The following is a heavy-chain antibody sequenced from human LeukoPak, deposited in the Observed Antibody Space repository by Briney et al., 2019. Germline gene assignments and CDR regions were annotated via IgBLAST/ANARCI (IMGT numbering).Heavy chain of an antibody. CDR1: GFTFSNYG. CDR2: IRYDGSNK. J-gene: IGHJ3*02. D-gene: IGHD1-26*01. V-gene: IGHV3-30*02. Sequence: GGSLRLSCAASGFTFSNYGMHWVRQAPGKGLEWVAFIRYDGSNKYYADSVKGRFTISRDNAKNSLYLQMDSLRAEDTALYHCARDKAYSGSYYNEDAFDIWGQGTMVTVSS. CDR3: ARDKAYSGSYYNEDAFDI.